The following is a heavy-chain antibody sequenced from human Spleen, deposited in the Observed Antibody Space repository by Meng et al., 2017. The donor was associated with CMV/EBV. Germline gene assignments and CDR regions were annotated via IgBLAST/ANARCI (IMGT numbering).Heavy chain of an antibody. V-gene: IGHV1-8*03. D-gene: IGHD3-9*01. CDR1: YTFTSYD. CDR2: MNPNSGNT. Sequence: YTFTSYDINWVRQATGQGLEWMGWMNPNSGNTGYAQKFQGRVTITRNTSISTAYMELSSLRSEDTAVYYCARASVLRSFREFITLDYWGQGTLVTVSS. J-gene: IGHJ4*02. CDR3: ARASVLRSFREFITLDY.